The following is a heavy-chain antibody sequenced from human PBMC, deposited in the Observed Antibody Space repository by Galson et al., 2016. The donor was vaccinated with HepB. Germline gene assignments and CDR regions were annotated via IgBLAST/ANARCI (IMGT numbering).Heavy chain of an antibody. CDR1: GYMFTSYG. Sequence: SVKVSCKASGYMFTSYGISWVRQAPGQGLEWMGWISVYNGNTNYAQNLQGRVTMTTDTSTSTAYLELRSLRSDDTAVYDCARGMMTYYYGSGCRYRADYWGQGTLVTVSS. CDR2: ISVYNGNT. J-gene: IGHJ4*02. D-gene: IGHD3-10*01. V-gene: IGHV1-18*01. CDR3: ARGMMTYYYGSGCRYRADY.